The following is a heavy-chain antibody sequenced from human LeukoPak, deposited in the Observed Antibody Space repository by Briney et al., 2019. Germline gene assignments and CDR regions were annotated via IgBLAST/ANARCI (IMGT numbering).Heavy chain of an antibody. V-gene: IGHV3-48*03. CDR2: IATSGSAI. CDR1: GFNFSRYE. D-gene: IGHD2-2*01. CDR3: VRGGYCSSTICYWYNAFDM. J-gene: IGHJ3*02. Sequence: GGSLRLSCAASGFNFSRYEMSWVRQAPGKGLEWVSYIATSGSAIYYADSVKGRFTISRDNAKNSLYLQMNSLRAEDMAVYYCVRGGYCSSTICYWYNAFDMWGQGTMVTVSS.